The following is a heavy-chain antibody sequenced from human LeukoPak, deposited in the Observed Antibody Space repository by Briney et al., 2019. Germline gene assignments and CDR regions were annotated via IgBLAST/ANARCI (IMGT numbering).Heavy chain of an antibody. CDR2: IKQDGSEK. D-gene: IGHD5-18*01. Sequence: GGALRLSCAASGFTFSSYWMSWVRQAPGKGLEWVANIKQDGSEKYYVDSVKGRFTISRDNAKNSPYLQMNSLRAEDTAVYYCARGPWGGYSYGGGWFDPWGQGTLVTVSS. V-gene: IGHV3-7*01. J-gene: IGHJ5*02. CDR1: GFTFSSYW. CDR3: ARGPWGGYSYGGGWFDP.